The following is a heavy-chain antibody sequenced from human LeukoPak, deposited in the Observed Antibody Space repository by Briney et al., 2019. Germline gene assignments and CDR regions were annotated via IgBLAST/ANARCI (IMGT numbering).Heavy chain of an antibody. Sequence: GGSLRLSCAASAFTFTFSTSGMHWVRQAPGKGLEWVSAISGSGGSTYYADSVKGRFTISRDNSKNTLYLQMNSLRAEDTAVYYCAKDIQGIAAAGTSWGQGTLVTVSS. CDR2: ISGSGGST. V-gene: IGHV3-23*01. J-gene: IGHJ4*02. D-gene: IGHD6-13*01. CDR1: AFTFTFSTSG. CDR3: AKDIQGIAAAGTS.